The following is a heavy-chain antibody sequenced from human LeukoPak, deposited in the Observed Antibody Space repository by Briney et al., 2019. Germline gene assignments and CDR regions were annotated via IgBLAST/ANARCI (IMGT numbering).Heavy chain of an antibody. J-gene: IGHJ4*02. D-gene: IGHD3-16*02. Sequence: GGSLRLSCAASGFTFSSYSMNCVRQAPGKGLEWISYISSSSVTVYYADSVEGRFTVSRDNDKDSLFLQMNSLRDEDTAVYYCARSIIVFGGGIVLWGQGAQVTVSS. CDR3: ARSIIVFGGGIVL. CDR2: ISSSSVTV. CDR1: GFTFSSYS. V-gene: IGHV3-48*02.